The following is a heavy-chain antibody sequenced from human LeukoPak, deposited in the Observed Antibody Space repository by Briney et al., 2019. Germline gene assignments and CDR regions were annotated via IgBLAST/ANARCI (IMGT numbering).Heavy chain of an antibody. J-gene: IGHJ6*02. Sequence: PGGSLRLSCAASGFTFSSYWMSWVRQAPGKGLEWVANIKQDGSEKYYVDSVKGRFTISRDNAKNSLYLQMNSLRAEDTAVYYCARDNLPYSSGWYSWYYYYGMDVWGQGSTVTVSS. CDR2: IKQDGSEK. V-gene: IGHV3-7*01. D-gene: IGHD6-19*01. CDR3: ARDNLPYSSGWYSWYYYYGMDV. CDR1: GFTFSSYW.